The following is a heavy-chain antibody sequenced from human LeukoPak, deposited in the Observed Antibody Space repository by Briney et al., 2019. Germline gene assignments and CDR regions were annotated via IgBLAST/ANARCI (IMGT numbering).Heavy chain of an antibody. J-gene: IGHJ4*02. CDR2: ISSSGIHT. CDR3: ARGALMAPGLFDY. V-gene: IGHV3-11*05. CDR1: EFTFSDNY. Sequence: PGGSLRLSCAASEFTFSDNYMSWIRQAPGKGLKWVSYISSSGIHTEYAYSVKGRFTISRDNAKNSLYLQMISLRAEDTAVYYCARGALMAPGLFDYWGQGTLVTVSS. D-gene: IGHD1-14*01.